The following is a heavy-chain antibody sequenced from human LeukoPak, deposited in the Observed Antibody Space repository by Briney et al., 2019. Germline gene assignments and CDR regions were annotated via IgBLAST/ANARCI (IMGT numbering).Heavy chain of an antibody. V-gene: IGHV4-34*01. CDR2: INHSGST. CDR3: ARAQPTASRLANLRY. CDR1: GGSFSGYC. Sequence: KPSETLSLTCAVYGGSFSGYCWSWIRQPPGKGLEWIGEINHSGSTNYNPSLKSRVTISVDTSKNQFSLKLSSVTAADTAVYYCARAQPTASRLANLRYWGQGTLVTVSS. J-gene: IGHJ4*02. D-gene: IGHD2-2*01.